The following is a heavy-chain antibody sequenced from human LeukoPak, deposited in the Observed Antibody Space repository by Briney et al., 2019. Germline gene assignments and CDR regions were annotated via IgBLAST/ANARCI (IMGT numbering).Heavy chain of an antibody. CDR2: IRHDGSNE. CDR3: ARVGRGYSFKVYYFDY. D-gene: IGHD5-18*01. V-gene: IGHV3-30*02. CDR1: EFLFSDYA. Sequence: GGSLRLSCAASEFLFSDYAFHWVRQAPGKGLEWVALIRHDGSNEYYADSVKGRFTTSRDNSKSTVYLQMNSLRLEDTAIYYCARVGRGYSFKVYYFDYWGQGTLVTVSS. J-gene: IGHJ4*02.